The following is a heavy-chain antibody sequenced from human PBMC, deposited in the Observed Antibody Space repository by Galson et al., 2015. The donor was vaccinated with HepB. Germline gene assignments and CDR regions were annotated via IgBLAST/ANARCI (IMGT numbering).Heavy chain of an antibody. V-gene: IGHV3-48*01. J-gene: IGHJ4*02. CDR1: GFTFSSYS. Sequence: SLRLSCAASGFTFSSYSMNWVRQAPGKGLEWVSYISSSSSTIYYADSVKGRFTISRDNAKNSLYLQMNSLRAEDTAVYYCARAPYSSGWYPGNRFDYWGQGTLVTVSS. CDR3: ARAPYSSGWYPGNRFDY. D-gene: IGHD6-19*01. CDR2: ISSSSSTI.